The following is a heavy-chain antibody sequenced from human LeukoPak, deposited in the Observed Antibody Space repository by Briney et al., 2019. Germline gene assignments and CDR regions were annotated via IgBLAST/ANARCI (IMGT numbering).Heavy chain of an antibody. Sequence: GGSLRLSCAASGFTFSSYSMNWVRQAPGKGLEWVSSISSSSSYIYYADSVKGRFTISRDNAKNSLYLQMNSLRAEDTAVYYCARDVELVITYYYYGMGVWGQGTTVTVSS. CDR3: ARDVELVITYYYYGMGV. CDR1: GFTFSSYS. J-gene: IGHJ6*02. CDR2: ISSSSSYI. D-gene: IGHD3-22*01. V-gene: IGHV3-21*01.